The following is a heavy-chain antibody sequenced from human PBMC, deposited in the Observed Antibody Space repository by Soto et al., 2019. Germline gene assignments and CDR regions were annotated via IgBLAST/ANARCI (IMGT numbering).Heavy chain of an antibody. D-gene: IGHD3-16*01. CDR2: IYYSGST. Sequence: SETLSLTCTVSGGSISSSSYYWGWIRQPPGKGLEWIGSIYYSGSTYYNPSLKRRVTISVDTSKNQFSLKLSSVTAADTAVYYCARQDWVTSLDYWGQGTLVTVSS. CDR1: GGSISSSSYY. V-gene: IGHV4-39*01. J-gene: IGHJ4*02. CDR3: ARQDWVTSLDY.